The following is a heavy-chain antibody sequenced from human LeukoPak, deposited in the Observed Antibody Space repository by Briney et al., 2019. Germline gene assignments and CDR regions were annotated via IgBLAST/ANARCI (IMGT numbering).Heavy chain of an antibody. CDR1: GFTFSSDS. D-gene: IGHD2-15*01. J-gene: IGHJ5*02. CDR3: AKFFATSS. Sequence: GGSLRLSCAASGFTFSSDSMTWVRQAPGKGLEWVSTINNNGVSTFYADPVRGRFTISRDNSKNTLYLHMNSLSAEDTAVYYCAKFFATSSWGQGTLVTVSS. CDR2: INNNGVST. V-gene: IGHV3-23*01.